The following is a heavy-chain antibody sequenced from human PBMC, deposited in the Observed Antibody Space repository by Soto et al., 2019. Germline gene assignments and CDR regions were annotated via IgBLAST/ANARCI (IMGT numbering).Heavy chain of an antibody. D-gene: IGHD1-7*01. CDR2: IMPVFRRP. Sequence: QVQLVQSGAEVKKPGSSVKVSCKASGGTFRTSAISWVRQAPGQGLEWVGGIMPVFRRPKYAQNFQDRVTITADESTRTADMELNSLRSDDTAVYYCARDKDRLQLGGNYWLILDVWGQGTAVTVSS. CDR3: ARDKDRLQLGGNYWLILDV. CDR1: GGTFRTSA. J-gene: IGHJ6*02. V-gene: IGHV1-69*12.